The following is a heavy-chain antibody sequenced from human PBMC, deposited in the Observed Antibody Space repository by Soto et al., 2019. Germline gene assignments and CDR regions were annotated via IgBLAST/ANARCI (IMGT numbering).Heavy chain of an antibody. CDR1: GGTFSSYA. V-gene: IGHV1-69*13. J-gene: IGHJ5*02. D-gene: IGHD2-2*02. Sequence: SVKVSCKASGGTFSSYAISWVRQAPGQGLEWMGGIIPIFGTANYAQKFQGRVTITADESTSTAYMELSSLRSEDTAVYYCARVSPGLSRSSTSCYNGWFDPWGQGTLVTVYS. CDR3: ARVSPGLSRSSTSCYNGWFDP. CDR2: IIPIFGTA.